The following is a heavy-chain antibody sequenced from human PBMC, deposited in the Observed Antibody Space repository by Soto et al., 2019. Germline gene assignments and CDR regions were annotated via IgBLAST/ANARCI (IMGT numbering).Heavy chain of an antibody. CDR3: AKDRTFAYGKRNWFDP. CDR1: GFTFSSYA. V-gene: IGHV3-23*01. CDR2: ISGSGGST. Sequence: EVQLLESGGGLVQPGGSLRLSCAASGFTFSSYAMSWVRQAPGKGLEWVSAISGSGGSTYYADSVKGRFTISRDNSKNTLYLQMTSLRAEDTAVYYCAKDRTFAYGKRNWFDPWGQGTLVTVSS. D-gene: IGHD4-17*01. J-gene: IGHJ5*02.